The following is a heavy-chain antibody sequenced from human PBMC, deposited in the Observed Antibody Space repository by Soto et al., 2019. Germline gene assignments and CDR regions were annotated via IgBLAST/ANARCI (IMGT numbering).Heavy chain of an antibody. CDR3: ARFPGYCSGGSCYSDGDY. D-gene: IGHD2-15*01. Sequence: ASVKVSCKASGYTFTSYAMHWVRQAPGQRLEWMGWINAGNGSTKYSQKFQGRVTITRDTSASTAYMELSSLRSEDTAVYYCARFPGYCSGGSCYSDGDYWGQGTLVTVSS. J-gene: IGHJ4*02. CDR1: GYTFTSYA. V-gene: IGHV1-3*01. CDR2: INAGNGST.